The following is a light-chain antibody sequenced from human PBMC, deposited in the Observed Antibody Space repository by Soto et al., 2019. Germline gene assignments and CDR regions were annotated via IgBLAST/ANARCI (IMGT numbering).Light chain of an antibody. CDR2: EVS. CDR1: SSDVGGYNY. V-gene: IGLV2-14*01. J-gene: IGLJ1*01. Sequence: QSVLTQPASVSGSPGQSITISCTGTSSDVGGYNYVSWYQQHPGKAPKLMIYEVSNRPSGVSNRFSGSKSGNMASLTISGLQAEDEADYYCSSYTSSSTPYVFGTGNKVTVL. CDR3: SSYTSSSTPYV.